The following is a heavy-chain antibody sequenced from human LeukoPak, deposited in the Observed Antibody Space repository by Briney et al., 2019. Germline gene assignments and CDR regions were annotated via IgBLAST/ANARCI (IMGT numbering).Heavy chain of an antibody. J-gene: IGHJ4*02. CDR2: IYYSGRI. D-gene: IGHD3-9*01. CDR3: AREARYFVWLCHFDY. Sequence: SETLSLTCTVAGGSISGSYYWGWIRQPPGKGLEGIGSIYYSGRINYNASLKSRVTISVDTSKTHFSLKLTSVSAADTAVYYCAREARYFVWLCHFDYWGEGALVSVSS. CDR1: GGSISGSYY. V-gene: IGHV4-39*07.